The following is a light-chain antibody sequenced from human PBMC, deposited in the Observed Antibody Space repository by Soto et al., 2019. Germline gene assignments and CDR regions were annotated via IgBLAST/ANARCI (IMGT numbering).Light chain of an antibody. J-gene: IGKJ5*01. CDR3: QQYGNSPIT. V-gene: IGKV3-20*01. Sequence: EIVMTQSPGTLSVSPGEIATLSCRASQSVSINLAWYQQKPGQAPRLLIYDASSRATGIPDRFSGGGSGTDFTLTISRLEPEDFAVYSCQQYGNSPITFGQGTRLEIK. CDR1: QSVSIN. CDR2: DAS.